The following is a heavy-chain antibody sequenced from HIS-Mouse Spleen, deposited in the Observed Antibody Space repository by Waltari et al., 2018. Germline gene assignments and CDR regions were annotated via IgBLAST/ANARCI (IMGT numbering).Heavy chain of an antibody. CDR2: IYYSGRT. D-gene: IGHD7-27*01. Sequence: QLQLQASGPGLVTPSATLSLTCTISGGSISSSSYYRGWSRQPPGKGLEWIGSIYYSGRTYYNPSLKSRVTISVDTSKNQFSLKLSSVTAADTAVYYCARDRAQLGIGVDAFDIWGQGTMVTVSS. V-gene: IGHV4-39*07. CDR1: GGSISSSSYY. J-gene: IGHJ3*02. CDR3: ARDRAQLGIGVDAFDI.